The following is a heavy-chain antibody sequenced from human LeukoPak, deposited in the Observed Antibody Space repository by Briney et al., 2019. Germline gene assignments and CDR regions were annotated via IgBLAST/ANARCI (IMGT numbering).Heavy chain of an antibody. CDR2: INSDGITT. Sequence: GGSLRLSCAASGFTFSSDWMHWVREDPGKGLVWVSRINSDGITTNYADSVKGRFTISRDNAKNALYLQMNSLRAEDTSLYYCARAITGSRNAMDVWGQGTTVTVCS. D-gene: IGHD1-20*01. V-gene: IGHV3-74*01. CDR1: GFTFSSDW. CDR3: ARAITGSRNAMDV. J-gene: IGHJ6*02.